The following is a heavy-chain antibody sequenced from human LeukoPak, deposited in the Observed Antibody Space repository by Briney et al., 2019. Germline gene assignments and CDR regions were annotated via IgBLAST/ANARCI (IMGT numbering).Heavy chain of an antibody. CDR2: INGNGGST. Sequence: GGSLRLSCAASGFTFSSYVMHWVRQAPGKGLEYVSAINGNGGSTYYANSVKGRFNISRDNSKNTLYLQMGSLRTEDMAVYYCAREREYQFHGDAFDIWGQGTMVTVSS. CDR3: AREREYQFHGDAFDI. J-gene: IGHJ3*02. CDR1: GFTFSSYV. D-gene: IGHD2-2*01. V-gene: IGHV3-64*01.